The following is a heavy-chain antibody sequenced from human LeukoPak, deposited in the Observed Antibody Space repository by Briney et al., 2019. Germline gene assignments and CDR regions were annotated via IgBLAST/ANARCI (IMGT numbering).Heavy chain of an antibody. Sequence: GSVQVSCKASGYTFTGYYMHWVRQAPGQGLEWMGRINPNRGGTNYAQKFQGRVTMTRDTSISTAYMELSRLRSDDTAVYYCARLTTVNTPFFDYWGQGTLVTVSS. CDR3: ARLTTVNTPFFDY. CDR1: GYTFTGYY. J-gene: IGHJ4*02. D-gene: IGHD4-17*01. V-gene: IGHV1-2*06. CDR2: INPNRGGT.